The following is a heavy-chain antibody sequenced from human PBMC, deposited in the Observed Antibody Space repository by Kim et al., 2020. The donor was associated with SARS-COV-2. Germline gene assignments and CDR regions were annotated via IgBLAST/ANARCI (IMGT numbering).Heavy chain of an antibody. J-gene: IGHJ4*02. CDR3: ARDAAYGRTDY. V-gene: IGHV3-7*01. Sequence: FYLDCGKGRFTISRDNGENLLYLQMNNLRADDTAVYYCARDAAYGRTDYWGLGTLVTVSS. D-gene: IGHD3-10*01.